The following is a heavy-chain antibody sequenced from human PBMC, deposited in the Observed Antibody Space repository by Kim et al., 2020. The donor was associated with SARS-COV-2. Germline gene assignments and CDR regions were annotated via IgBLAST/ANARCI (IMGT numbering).Heavy chain of an antibody. J-gene: IGHJ1*01. Sequence: ASVKVSCKASGYTFTGYYMHWVRQAPGQGLEWMGWINPNSGGTNYAQKFQGRVTMTRDTSISTAYMELSRLRSDDTAVYYCARAVVVVAASGAEYFQHWGQGTLVTVSS. CDR1: GYTFTGYY. V-gene: IGHV1-2*02. CDR3: ARAVVVVAASGAEYFQH. CDR2: INPNSGGT. D-gene: IGHD2-15*01.